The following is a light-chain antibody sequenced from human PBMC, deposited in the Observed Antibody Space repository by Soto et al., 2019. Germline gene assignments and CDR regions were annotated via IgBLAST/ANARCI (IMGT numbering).Light chain of an antibody. CDR1: SSNIGAGYD. J-gene: IGLJ3*02. CDR3: QSYDSSLSCWV. Sequence: QSVLTQPPSVSGAPGQRVTISCTGSSSNIGAGYDVHWYQQLPGTAPKLLIYGNSNRPSGVPDRFSGSKSGTSASLAITGLQAEDDAVYYCQSYDSSLSCWVFGGGTKLTVL. V-gene: IGLV1-40*01. CDR2: GNS.